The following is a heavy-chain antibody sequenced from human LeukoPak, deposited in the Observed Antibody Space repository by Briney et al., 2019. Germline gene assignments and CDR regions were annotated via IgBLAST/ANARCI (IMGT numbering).Heavy chain of an antibody. D-gene: IGHD3-10*01. J-gene: IGHJ4*02. Sequence: GGSLRLSCAASGFTFSSYSMNWVRHAPGKGLELVSYISSSSSTIYYADSVKGRFTISRDNAKNSLYLQMNSLRAEDTAVYYCARNLYGSGSYPFDYWGQGTLVTVSS. V-gene: IGHV3-48*01. CDR2: ISSSSSTI. CDR1: GFTFSSYS. CDR3: ARNLYGSGSYPFDY.